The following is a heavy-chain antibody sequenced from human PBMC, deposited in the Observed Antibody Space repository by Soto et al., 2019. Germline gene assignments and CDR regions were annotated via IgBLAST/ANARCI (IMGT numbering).Heavy chain of an antibody. J-gene: IGHJ4*02. D-gene: IGHD3-10*01. CDR2: IYYSGST. Sequence: SETLSLTCTVSGGSISSGNYCWSWIRQPPGKGLEWIGYIYYSGSTYYNPSLKSRVTISVDASKNQFSLKLSSVTAADTAVYYCARSHGSGSYYNDYWGQGTPVTVSS. V-gene: IGHV4-30-4*01. CDR1: GGSISSGNYC. CDR3: ARSHGSGSYYNDY.